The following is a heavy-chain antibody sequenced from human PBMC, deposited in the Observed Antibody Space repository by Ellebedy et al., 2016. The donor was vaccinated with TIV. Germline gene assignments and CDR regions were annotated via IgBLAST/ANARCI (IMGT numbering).Heavy chain of an antibody. CDR3: VRGPESCSGDRCSPLYYFDY. Sequence: PGGSLRLSCAASGFTFSDHYMDWVRQAPGKGLEWVGRSRNKANGYTTEYAASVKGRFTISRDDSKNSLYLQMNSLKAEDTALYYCVRGPESCSGDRCSPLYYFDYWGQGTLVTVSS. V-gene: IGHV3-72*01. CDR2: SRNKANGYTT. CDR1: GFTFSDHY. J-gene: IGHJ4*02. D-gene: IGHD2-15*01.